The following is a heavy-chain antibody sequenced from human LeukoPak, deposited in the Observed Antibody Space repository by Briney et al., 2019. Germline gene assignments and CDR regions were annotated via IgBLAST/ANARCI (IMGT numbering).Heavy chain of an antibody. CDR3: GKDQWQLGGFDY. Sequence: GVSLRLSCAASGFTFDEYCMYWVRQPPGKGLEWVSLITWLGGTTFRADSVKGRFTNRRHNSKNSLYLQMNRLRTEDTALYYCGKDQWQLGGFDYWGQGTLVTVSS. V-gene: IGHV3-43*01. D-gene: IGHD3-16*01. CDR2: ITWLGGTT. CDR1: GFTFDEYC. J-gene: IGHJ4*02.